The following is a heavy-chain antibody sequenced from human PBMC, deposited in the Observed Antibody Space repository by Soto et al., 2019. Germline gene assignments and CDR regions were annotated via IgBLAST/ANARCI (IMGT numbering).Heavy chain of an antibody. CDR1: GFTFSSYS. CDR3: ARDTYDILTGYYPFDY. Sequence: EVQLVESGGGLVKPGGSLRLSCAASGFTFSSYSMNWVRQAPGKGLEWVSSISSSSSYIYYADSVKGRFTISRDNAKNSLYLQMNSLRAEDTAVYYCARDTYDILTGYYPFDYWGQLTLVTVSS. V-gene: IGHV3-21*01. D-gene: IGHD3-9*01. CDR2: ISSSSSYI. J-gene: IGHJ4*02.